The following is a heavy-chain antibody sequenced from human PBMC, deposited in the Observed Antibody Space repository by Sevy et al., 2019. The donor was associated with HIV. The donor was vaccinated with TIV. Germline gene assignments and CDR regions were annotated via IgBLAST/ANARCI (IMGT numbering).Heavy chain of an antibody. V-gene: IGHV5-51*01. D-gene: IGHD2-15*01. CDR3: ARPSAGDYCSGGNCFPHGLDV. CDR1: GYSFSNYW. Sequence: GESLKISCQGSGYSFSNYWIAWVRQLPGKGLEGMGIIYPGDSDTRYSPSFQSQITISVDKSVNTAYLHWNSLKASDTAIYFCARPSAGDYCSGGNCFPHGLDVWGQGTTVTVSS. J-gene: IGHJ6*02. CDR2: IYPGDSDT.